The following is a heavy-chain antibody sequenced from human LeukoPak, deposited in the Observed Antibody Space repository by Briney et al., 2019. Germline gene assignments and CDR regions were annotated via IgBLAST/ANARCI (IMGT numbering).Heavy chain of an antibody. V-gene: IGHV4-59*01. CDR3: ARDAGGTWFDP. CDR1: GGSISTYS. J-gene: IGHJ5*02. Sequence: SETLSITCTVSGGSISTYSWNWIRQSPGQGLEWIGHTKNNGGNYNNPSLMGRVTISLDTSKNQFSLKLTSVTAADTAVYYCARDAGGTWFDPWGQGTLVTVSS. CDR2: TKNNGGN.